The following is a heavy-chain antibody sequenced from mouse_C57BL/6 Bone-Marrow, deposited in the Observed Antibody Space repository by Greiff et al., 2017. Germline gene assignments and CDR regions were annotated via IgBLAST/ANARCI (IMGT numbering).Heavy chain of an antibody. V-gene: IGHV1-50*01. CDR3: ARDSNAMDY. CDR2: IDPSDSYT. J-gene: IGHJ4*01. Sequence: QVQLQQPGAELVKPGASVKLSCKASGYTFTSYWMQWVKQRPGQGLEWIGEIDPSDSYTNYNQKFKGKATLTVDTSSSTAYMQLSRLSSEDSAVYYCARDSNAMDYWSQGTSVTVSS. CDR1: GYTFTSYW.